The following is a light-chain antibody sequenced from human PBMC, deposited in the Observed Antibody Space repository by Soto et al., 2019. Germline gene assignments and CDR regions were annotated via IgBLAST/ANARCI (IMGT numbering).Light chain of an antibody. J-gene: IGKJ4*01. Sequence: IQLTQSPSSLSASVGDRVTITCLASQGISSYLGWYQQKPGKAPNLLIYDASTLHSGVPSRFSGGGSGTDFTLTISSLQPEDFATYYCQQVNVYPSTFGGGIKVDIK. CDR3: QQVNVYPST. CDR2: DAS. V-gene: IGKV1-9*01. CDR1: QGISSY.